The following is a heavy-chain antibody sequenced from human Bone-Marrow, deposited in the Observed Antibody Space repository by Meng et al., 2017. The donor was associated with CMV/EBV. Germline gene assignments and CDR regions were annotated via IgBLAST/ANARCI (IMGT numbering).Heavy chain of an antibody. CDR1: GFTFSSYV. Sequence: GESLKISCAASGFTFSSYVMTWVRQAPGKGLEWVSSISSSTIYIYYADSVKGRFTISRDNAKNSLYLQMNSLRAEDTAVYYCARVGGSSWNPFDYWGQGTLVTVSS. J-gene: IGHJ4*02. CDR2: ISSSTIYI. CDR3: ARVGGSSWNPFDY. V-gene: IGHV3-21*01. D-gene: IGHD6-13*01.